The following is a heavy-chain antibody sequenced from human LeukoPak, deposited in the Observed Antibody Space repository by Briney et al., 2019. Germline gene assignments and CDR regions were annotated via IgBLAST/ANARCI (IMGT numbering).Heavy chain of an antibody. CDR2: ISSSGSTL. CDR3: ARIGDFLSGYLN. D-gene: IGHD3-3*01. CDR1: GFPFSDYY. J-gene: IGHJ4*02. Sequence: GLLRLSCPASGFPFSDYYMSWIRPAPGKGVGWVSYISSSGSTLYYADAVKGRFTISRDNAKNSLYLQMNSLRAEGTAVYYCARIGDFLSGYLNWGQGSLVTVSS. V-gene: IGHV3-11*04.